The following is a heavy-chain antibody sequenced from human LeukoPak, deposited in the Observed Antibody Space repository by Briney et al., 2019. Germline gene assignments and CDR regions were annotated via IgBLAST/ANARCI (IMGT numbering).Heavy chain of an antibody. J-gene: IGHJ3*02. V-gene: IGHV3-23*01. CDR2: ISGSGGST. CDR3: AKGVWQWLVPGAFDI. CDR1: GFTFSSYA. D-gene: IGHD6-19*01. Sequence: GGSLRLSCAASGFTFSSYAMSWVRQAPGKGLEWVSAISGSGGSTYYADSVKGRFTISRDNSKNTLYLQMNSLGAEDTAVYYCAKGVWQWLVPGAFDIWGQGTMVTVSS.